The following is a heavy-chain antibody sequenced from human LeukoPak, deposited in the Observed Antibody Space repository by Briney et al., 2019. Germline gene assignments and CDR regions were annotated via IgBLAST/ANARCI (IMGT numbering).Heavy chain of an antibody. CDR3: ARSNDYDYHFNY. Sequence: SVKVSCKASGGSFDNYAVTWVRQAPGQGLEWMGGFIPILDTTNYAPNFQGRVTITTDESSTTAYMELSSLKWEDTALYYCARSNDYDYHFNYWGQGTLVTVSS. CDR1: GGSFDNYA. D-gene: IGHD5-12*01. CDR2: FIPILDTT. V-gene: IGHV1-69*05. J-gene: IGHJ4*02.